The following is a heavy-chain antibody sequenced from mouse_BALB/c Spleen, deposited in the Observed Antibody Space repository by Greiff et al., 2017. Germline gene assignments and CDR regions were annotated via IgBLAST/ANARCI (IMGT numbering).Heavy chain of an antibody. Sequence: DVQLQESGGGLVQPGGSRKLSCAASGFTFSSFGMHWVRQAPEKGLEWVAYISSGSSTIYYADTVKGRFTISRDNPKNTLFLQMTSLRSEDTAMYYCARSGGNSWFAYWGQGTLVTVSA. CDR2: ISSGSSTI. V-gene: IGHV5-17*02. D-gene: IGHD2-1*01. CDR3: ARSGGNSWFAY. J-gene: IGHJ3*01. CDR1: GFTFSSFG.